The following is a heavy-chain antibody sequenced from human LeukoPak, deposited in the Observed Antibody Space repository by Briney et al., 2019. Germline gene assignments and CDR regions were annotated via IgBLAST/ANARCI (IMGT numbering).Heavy chain of an antibody. CDR1: GGSISSGDYY. CDR3: ASTIVVVPAATNWFDP. J-gene: IGHJ5*02. D-gene: IGHD2-2*01. V-gene: IGHV4-30-4*08. Sequence: PSETLSHTCTVSGGSISSGDYYWSWIRQPPGKGLEWIGYIYYSGSTYYNPSLKSRVTISVDTSKNQFSLKLSSVTAADTAVYYCASTIVVVPAATNWFDPWGQGTLVTVSS. CDR2: IYYSGST.